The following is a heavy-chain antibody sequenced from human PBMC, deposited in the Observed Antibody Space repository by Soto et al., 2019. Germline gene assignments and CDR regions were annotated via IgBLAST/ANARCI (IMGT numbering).Heavy chain of an antibody. V-gene: IGHV4-59*08. CDR2: IYYSGST. CDR3: ARHRYSYGVYYFHY. CDR1: GGSISNYY. D-gene: IGHD5-18*01. J-gene: IGHJ4*02. Sequence: ETLSLTCIVSGGSISNYYWSWIRQPPGKGLEWTGYIYYSGSTNYNPSLTSRVTISVDTSKNQFSLKLSSVTAADTAVYYCARHRYSYGVYYFHYWGQGTLVTVSS.